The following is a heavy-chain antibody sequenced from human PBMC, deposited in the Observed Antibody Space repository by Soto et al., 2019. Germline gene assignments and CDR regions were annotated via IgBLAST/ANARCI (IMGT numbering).Heavy chain of an antibody. CDR1: GGSISSGGYY. D-gene: IGHD4-17*01. CDR3: ARASGDSNFDY. Sequence: SETLSLTCTVSGGSISSGGYYWSWILQHPGKGLEWIGYIYYSGSTYYNPSLKSRVTISVDTSKNQFSLKLSSVTAADTAVYYCARASGDSNFDYWGQGTLVTVSS. J-gene: IGHJ4*02. V-gene: IGHV4-31*03. CDR2: IYYSGST.